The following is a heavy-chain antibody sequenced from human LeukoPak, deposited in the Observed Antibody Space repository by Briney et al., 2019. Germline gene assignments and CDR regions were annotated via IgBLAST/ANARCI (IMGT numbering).Heavy chain of an antibody. CDR3: ARDSSGIDY. V-gene: IGHV3-30-3*01. J-gene: IGHJ4*02. CDR1: GFTFRNYV. Sequence: GGSLRLSCAASGFTFRNYVIHWVRQAPGKGLEWVAVTSSDLNVKLYADSVKGRFTISRDNSRSTLYLQMNSLRAEDTAVYYCARDSSGIDYWGQGTLVTVSS. CDR2: TSSDLNVK. D-gene: IGHD6-19*01.